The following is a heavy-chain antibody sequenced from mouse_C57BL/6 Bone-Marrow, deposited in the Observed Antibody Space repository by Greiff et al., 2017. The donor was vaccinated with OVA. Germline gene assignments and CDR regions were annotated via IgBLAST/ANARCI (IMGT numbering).Heavy chain of an antibody. CDR2: IDPANGNT. D-gene: IGHD3-2*02. J-gene: IGHJ2*01. Sequence: EVQLQQSVAELVRPGASVKLSCTASGFNIKNTYMPWVKQRPEQGLEWIGRIDPANGNTKYAPKFQGKATITADTSSNTAYLQLSSLTSEDTAIYYSDSPIYIRPWGQGTTLTVSS. CDR1: GFNIKNTY. CDR3: DSPIYIRP. V-gene: IGHV14-3*01.